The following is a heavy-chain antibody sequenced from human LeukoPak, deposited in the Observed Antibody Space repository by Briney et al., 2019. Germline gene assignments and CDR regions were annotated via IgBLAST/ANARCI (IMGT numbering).Heavy chain of an antibody. J-gene: IGHJ4*02. CDR2: VSYDGTNE. Sequence: PGGPLRLSCAASGFTFSDYGMHWVRQAPGKGLEWVAVVSYDGTNEKYADPVKGRFTISRDNSKNTLSLQMNSLRADDTAVYYCAKDWANGDYIDHWGQGTLVTVSS. CDR1: GFTFSDYG. CDR3: AKDWANGDYIDH. D-gene: IGHD2-8*01. V-gene: IGHV3-30*18.